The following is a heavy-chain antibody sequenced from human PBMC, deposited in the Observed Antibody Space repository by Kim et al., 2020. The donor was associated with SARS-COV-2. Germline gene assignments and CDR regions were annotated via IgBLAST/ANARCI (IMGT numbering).Heavy chain of an antibody. V-gene: IGHV3-9*01. J-gene: IGHJ2*01. D-gene: IGHD2-2*01. Sequence: KGRFTIARDNAKTSLYLQMNSLRAEDTALYYCAKAPIVVVPAASYWYFDLWGRGTLVTVSS. CDR3: AKAPIVVVPAASYWYFDL.